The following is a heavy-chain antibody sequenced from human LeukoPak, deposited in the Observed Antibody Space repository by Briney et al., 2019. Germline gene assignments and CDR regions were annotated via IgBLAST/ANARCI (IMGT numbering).Heavy chain of an antibody. CDR3: ARRTDDYGDSYWFDP. Sequence: SETLFLTCTVSGGSISSGDYYWSWIRQPPGKGLEWIGYIYYSGSTYYNPSLKSRVTISVDTSKNQFSLKLSSVTAADTAVYYCARRTDDYGDSYWFDPWGQGTLVTVSS. J-gene: IGHJ5*02. CDR2: IYYSGST. CDR1: GGSISSGDYY. V-gene: IGHV4-30-4*02. D-gene: IGHD4-17*01.